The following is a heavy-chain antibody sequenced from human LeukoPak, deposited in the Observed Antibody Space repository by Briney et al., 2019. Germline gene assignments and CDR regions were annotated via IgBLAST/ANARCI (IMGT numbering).Heavy chain of an antibody. Sequence: GGSLRLSCEASGFTFSRFAVICAPQAPGKGLEWVSSISGSDRTTYYADSVKGRFTISRDNSKNILYLQMNSLRADDTALYYCAKDGNYLDSSGYLIPFDYWGLGTLVTVSS. V-gene: IGHV3-23*01. CDR2: ISGSDRTT. J-gene: IGHJ4*02. D-gene: IGHD3-22*01. CDR1: GFTFSRFA. CDR3: AKDGNYLDSSGYLIPFDY.